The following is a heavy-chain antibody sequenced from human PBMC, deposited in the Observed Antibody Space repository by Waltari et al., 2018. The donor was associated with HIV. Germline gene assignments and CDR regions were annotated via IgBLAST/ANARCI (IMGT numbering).Heavy chain of an antibody. J-gene: IGHJ1*01. D-gene: IGHD3-16*02. Sequence: EVQLEESGGGVVPPGGSLRLTCLTSGFQFEHYALSWIRQAPGRRAEWGGLMRRQCYGGTSDYAASVGCRFMNSRDDPRSVVFLDMNSLKAEDTAVYYCVRDSLPRCAAASCYRKWGRGTEVTVSS. V-gene: IGHV3-49*03. CDR3: VRDSLPRCAAASCYRK. CDR1: GFQFEHYA. CDR2: MRRQCYGGTS.